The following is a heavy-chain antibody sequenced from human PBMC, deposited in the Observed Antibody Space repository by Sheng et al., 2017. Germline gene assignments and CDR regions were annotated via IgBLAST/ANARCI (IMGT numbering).Heavy chain of an antibody. CDR3: ARGTPGYSYGSRFES. V-gene: IGHV3-53*01. CDR2: IYSDVRT. Sequence: EVQLVESGGGLIQPGGSLRLTCAASGFSVSSNCMSWVRQAPGKGLEWVSLIYSDVRTYYADSVKGRFTISRDNSKNTLYLEMNRLRAEDAAVYYCARGTPGYSYGSRFESWGQGTLVTVSS. J-gene: IGHJ4*02. D-gene: IGHD5-18*01. CDR1: GFSVSSNC.